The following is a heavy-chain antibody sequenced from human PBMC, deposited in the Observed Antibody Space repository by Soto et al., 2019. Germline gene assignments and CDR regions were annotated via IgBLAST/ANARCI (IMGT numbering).Heavy chain of an antibody. CDR1: EDSSTSYW. CDR2: IYPSDSDT. CDR3: ARHPRYFDWLPSWYNWFDP. D-gene: IGHD3-9*01. Sequence: PGQSLKISCRGGEDSSTSYWLSWVRQMPGKGLEWMGMIYPSDSDTKYSPSFQGQVTISADKSISTAYLQWSSLKASDTAMYYCARHPRYFDWLPSWYNWFDPWGQGTLVTVSS. V-gene: IGHV5-51*01. J-gene: IGHJ5*02.